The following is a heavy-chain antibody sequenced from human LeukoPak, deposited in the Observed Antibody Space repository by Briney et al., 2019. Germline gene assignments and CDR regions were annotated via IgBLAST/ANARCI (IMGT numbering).Heavy chain of an antibody. J-gene: IGHJ4*02. Sequence: GASVKVSCKASGYTFTSYGISWVRQAPGQGLEWMGWISAYNGNTNYAQKLQGRVTMTTDTSTSTAYMELRSLRSDDTAVYYCARNMEWLFPPTPDYWGQGTLVTVSS. CDR1: GYTFTSYG. D-gene: IGHD3-3*01. CDR3: ARNMEWLFPPTPDY. V-gene: IGHV1-18*01. CDR2: ISAYNGNT.